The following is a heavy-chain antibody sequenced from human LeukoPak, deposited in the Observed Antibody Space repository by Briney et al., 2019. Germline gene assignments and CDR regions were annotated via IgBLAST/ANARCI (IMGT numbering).Heavy chain of an antibody. J-gene: IGHJ4*02. CDR1: GFTFSSYG. CDR2: ISYDGSNK. CDR3: ANGETSRFDY. Sequence: GGSLRLSCAASGFTFSSYGMHGVRQAPGKGLEWVAVISYDGSNKYYADSVKGRFTISRDNSRNTLYLQMNSLSIEDTAVYYCANGETSRFDYWGQGTLVTVSS. V-gene: IGHV3-30*18. D-gene: IGHD2-2*01.